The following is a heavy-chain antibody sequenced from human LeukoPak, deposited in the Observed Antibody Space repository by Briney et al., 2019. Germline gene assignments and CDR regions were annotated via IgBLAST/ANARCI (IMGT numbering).Heavy chain of an antibody. CDR2: TYYRSKWYN. Sequence: SQTLSLTCAISGDSVSSNSVAWNWIRQTPSRGLEWLGRTYYRSKWYNDYAVSVKSRITINADTSKNQLSLQLNSVSPEDTAVYYCAREREHSFDYWGQGTLVTVSS. CDR1: GDSVSSNSVA. D-gene: IGHD1-26*01. CDR3: AREREHSFDY. V-gene: IGHV6-1*01. J-gene: IGHJ4*02.